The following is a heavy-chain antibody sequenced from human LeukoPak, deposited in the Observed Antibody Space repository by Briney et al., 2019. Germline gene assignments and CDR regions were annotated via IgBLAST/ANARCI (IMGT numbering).Heavy chain of an antibody. Sequence: SETLSLTCTVSSGSISTSNYYWGWVRQPPGKALEWIGNIFYSGSTYYSPSLKSRVTISLDTSRNQFSLKLSSVTAADTAMYYCASLPSGRFDYWGQGTLVTVSS. J-gene: IGHJ4*02. D-gene: IGHD6-25*01. CDR3: ASLPSGRFDY. CDR2: IFYSGST. V-gene: IGHV4-39*01. CDR1: SGSISTSNYY.